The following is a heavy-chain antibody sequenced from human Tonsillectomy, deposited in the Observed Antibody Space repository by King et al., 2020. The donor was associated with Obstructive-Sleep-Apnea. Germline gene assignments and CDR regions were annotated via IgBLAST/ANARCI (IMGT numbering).Heavy chain of an antibody. D-gene: IGHD3-22*01. J-gene: IGHJ4*02. CDR3: ARESDDSSCYFVH. V-gene: IGHV4-30-4*07. CDR1: GDSISSAGYP. Sequence: QLQESGPGLVKPSQTLSLTCAVSGDSISSAGYPWSWIRQPPGKGLEWIGYIYPSGSTHYKPSLKSRFTISVDTSKNQFSLQLNSVTAADTAVYYCARESDDSSCYFVHWGQATLVTVSS. CDR2: IYPSGST.